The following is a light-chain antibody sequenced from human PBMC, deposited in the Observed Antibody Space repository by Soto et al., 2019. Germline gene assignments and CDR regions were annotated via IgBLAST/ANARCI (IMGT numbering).Light chain of an antibody. Sequence: QSALTQPASVSGSPGQAITISCTGTSSDVGGYNYVSWYQQHPGKAPKLMIYEVSNRPSGVSNRCSGCKSGNTASLTISGLQAEDEADYYCSSYTSSSTLVVFGGGTKLTVL. CDR2: EVS. CDR1: SSDVGGYNY. J-gene: IGLJ2*01. V-gene: IGLV2-14*01. CDR3: SSYTSSSTLVV.